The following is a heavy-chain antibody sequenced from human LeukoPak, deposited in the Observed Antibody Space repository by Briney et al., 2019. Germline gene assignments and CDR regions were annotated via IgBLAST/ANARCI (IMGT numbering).Heavy chain of an antibody. J-gene: IGHJ4*02. D-gene: IGHD3-22*01. V-gene: IGHV1-24*01. Sequence: GASVKVSCKVSGYTLTELSMHWVRQAPGKGLEWMGGFDPEDGETFYAQKFQGRVTMTKDTSTDTAYMELSSLRSDDTAVYYCARVRLPYYYDSSGYYLTWPFDYWGQGTLVTVSS. CDR3: ARVRLPYYYDSSGYYLTWPFDY. CDR1: GYTLTELS. CDR2: FDPEDGET.